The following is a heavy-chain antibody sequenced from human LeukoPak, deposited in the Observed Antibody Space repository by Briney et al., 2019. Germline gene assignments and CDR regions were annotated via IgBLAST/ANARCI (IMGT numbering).Heavy chain of an antibody. Sequence: GGSLRLSCAASGFTFSTYAMSWVRQAPGKGLEWVSAISGSGGSTHYADSVKGRFTISRDNSKNTLYLQMNSLRAEDTAVYYCAKIFGYYDSSGSGGNDYWGQGTLVTVNS. CDR2: ISGSGGST. CDR3: AKIFGYYDSSGSGGNDY. V-gene: IGHV3-23*01. D-gene: IGHD3-22*01. CDR1: GFTFSTYA. J-gene: IGHJ4*02.